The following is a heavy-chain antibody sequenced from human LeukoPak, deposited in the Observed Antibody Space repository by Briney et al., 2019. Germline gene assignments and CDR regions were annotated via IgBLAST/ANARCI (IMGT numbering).Heavy chain of an antibody. J-gene: IGHJ4*02. CDR3: ARGPPNWGYDY. D-gene: IGHD7-27*01. V-gene: IGHV1-8*01. Sequence: ASVKVSCKASGYTFTSYDFNWVRQATGQRPEWMGWMSPNSGDTGYAQKFQDRVTMTRNTSISTAYMELSSLRSDDTAVYYCARGPPNWGYDYWGQGTLVTVSS. CDR1: GYTFTSYD. CDR2: MSPNSGDT.